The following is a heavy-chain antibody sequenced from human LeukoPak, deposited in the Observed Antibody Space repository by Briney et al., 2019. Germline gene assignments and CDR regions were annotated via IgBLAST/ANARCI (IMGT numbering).Heavy chain of an antibody. CDR3: ARDLGYCSGIRCYTAPGYDYYGMDV. CDR1: GFTFSSYP. V-gene: IGHV3-30-3*01. Sequence: PGGSLRLSCAASGFTFSSYPMHWVRQAPGKGLEWVAVISYDGNNKTYADSVKGRFTISRDNSKTTLHLQINSLRAEDTAVYYCARDLGYCSGIRCYTAPGYDYYGMDVWGQGTTVTVSS. J-gene: IGHJ6*01. CDR2: ISYDGNNK. D-gene: IGHD2-2*02.